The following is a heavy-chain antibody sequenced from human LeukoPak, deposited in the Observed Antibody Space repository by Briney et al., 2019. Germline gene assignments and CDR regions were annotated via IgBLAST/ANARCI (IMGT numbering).Heavy chain of an antibody. CDR2: ISSSSSYI. D-gene: IGHD6-6*01. V-gene: IGHV3-21*04. Sequence: GGSLRLSCAASGFTFSSYSMNWVRQAPGKGLEWVSSISSSSSYIYYADSVKGRFTISRDNAKNSLYLQMNSLRAEDTAVYYCAKTEYSRVLEDWFDPWGQGTLVTVSS. CDR3: AKTEYSRVLEDWFDP. CDR1: GFTFSSYS. J-gene: IGHJ5*02.